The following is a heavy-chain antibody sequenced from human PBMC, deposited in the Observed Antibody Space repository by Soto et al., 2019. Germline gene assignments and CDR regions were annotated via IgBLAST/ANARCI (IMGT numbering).Heavy chain of an antibody. D-gene: IGHD3-10*01. CDR2: IYYSGST. CDR3: ARVSVLLWFGELLGPNWFDP. V-gene: IGHV4-59*01. CDR1: GGSFSGYY. Sequence: SETLSLTCAVYGGSFSGYYWSWIRQPPGKGLEWIGYIYYSGSTNYNPSLKSRVTISVDTSKNQFSLKLSSVTAADTAVYYCARVSVLLWFGELLGPNWFDPWGQGTLVTVSA. J-gene: IGHJ5*02.